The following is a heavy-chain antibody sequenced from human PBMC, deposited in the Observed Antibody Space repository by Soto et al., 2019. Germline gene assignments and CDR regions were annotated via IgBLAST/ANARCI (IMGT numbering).Heavy chain of an antibody. Sequence: PGGALRLSYATSASSFTQYAMGWFRQPPGKRLEWVSAISGSGKNTFSADSVKGRFAISRDNSRKTLFLQMSSLRVDDTATYYCATDPTFYAESTYYPSRSFDSWCKGTLVT. CDR2: ISGSGKNT. D-gene: IGHD2-2*01. CDR3: ATDPTFYAESTYYPSRSFDS. CDR1: ASSFTQYA. V-gene: IGHV3-23*01. J-gene: IGHJ5*01.